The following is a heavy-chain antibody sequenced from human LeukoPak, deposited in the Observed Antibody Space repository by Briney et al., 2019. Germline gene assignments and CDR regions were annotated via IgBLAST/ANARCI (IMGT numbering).Heavy chain of an antibody. CDR3: ARSGWGNNSWYY. D-gene: IGHD6-13*01. CDR1: GGSISSSSYY. CDR2: LYSGGST. V-gene: IGHV4-39*01. Sequence: PSETLSLTCEVSGGSISSSSYYWGWIRQPPGKGLEWIGSLYSGGSTYYNPSLESRVTISVDTSKNQFSLKLSSVTAADTAVYYCARSGWGNNSWYYWGQGTLVTVFS. J-gene: IGHJ4*02.